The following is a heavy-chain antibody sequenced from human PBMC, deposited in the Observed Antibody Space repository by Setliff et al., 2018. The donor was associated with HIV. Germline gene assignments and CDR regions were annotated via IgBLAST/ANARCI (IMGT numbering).Heavy chain of an antibody. J-gene: IGHJ3*02. CDR2: IYPGDSDT. CDR3: ARAKFSTGGPLGI. D-gene: IGHD7-27*01. CDR1: GYSFTSYW. Sequence: PGESLKISCQGFGYSFTSYWIGWVRQMPGKGLEWMGIIYPGDSDTRYSPSFQGQVTISADKSISTAYLQWSSLKASDTAMYYCARAKFSTGGPLGIWGQGTMVTVAS. V-gene: IGHV5-51*01.